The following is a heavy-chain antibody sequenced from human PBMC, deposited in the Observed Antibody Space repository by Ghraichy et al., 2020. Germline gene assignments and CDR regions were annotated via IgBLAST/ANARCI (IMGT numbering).Heavy chain of an antibody. CDR1: GGSISSGGYY. CDR3: ARGSLDYDILTGYYGRTFLYYFDY. Sequence: SETLSLTCAVSGGSISSGGYYWSWIRQPPGKGLEWIGYIYYSGSTYYNPSLKSRVTISVDTSKNQFSLKLSSVTAADTAVYYCARGSLDYDILTGYYGRTFLYYFDYWGQGTLVTVSS. D-gene: IGHD3-9*01. V-gene: IGHV4-30-4*07. J-gene: IGHJ4*02. CDR2: IYYSGST.